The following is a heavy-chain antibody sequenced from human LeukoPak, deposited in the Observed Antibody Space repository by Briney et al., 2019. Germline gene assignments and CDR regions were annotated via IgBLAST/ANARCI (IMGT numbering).Heavy chain of an antibody. V-gene: IGHV3-64*04. CDR3: ANTGQGYTYGFDY. J-gene: IGHJ4*02. D-gene: IGHD5-18*01. CDR1: GFTFRNYA. Sequence: SGGSLRLSCSASGFTFRNYAMHWVRQAPGKGLEYVLVISSDGGSTYYADSVKGRFTISRDNSKNTLYLQMNNLRVEDTAVFYCANTGQGYTYGFDYWGQGTLVTVSP. CDR2: ISSDGGST.